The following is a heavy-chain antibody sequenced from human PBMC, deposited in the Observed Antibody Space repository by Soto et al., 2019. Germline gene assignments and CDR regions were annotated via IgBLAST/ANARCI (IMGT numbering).Heavy chain of an antibody. J-gene: IGHJ5*02. Sequence: SETLSLTCTVSGGSISSGDYYWSWIRQPPGKGLEWIGYIYYSGSTYYNPSLKSRVTISVDTSKNQFSLKLSSVTAADTAVYYCARAIQNDFWSGYPQTYNWFDPWGQGTLVTVSS. V-gene: IGHV4-30-4*01. CDR2: IYYSGST. D-gene: IGHD3-3*01. CDR3: ARAIQNDFWSGYPQTYNWFDP. CDR1: GGSISSGDYY.